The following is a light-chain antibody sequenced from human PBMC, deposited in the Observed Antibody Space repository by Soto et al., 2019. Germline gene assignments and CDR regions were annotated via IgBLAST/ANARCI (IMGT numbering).Light chain of an antibody. CDR3: QQYGSSPPP. V-gene: IGKV3-20*01. CDR2: GAS. CDR1: QSISRY. Sequence: IGLTQSPGTLSLSPGERTTLSCRASQSISRYLAWYQQKPGQGPRLLIYGASSRATGTPDRFSGSGSGTDFTLTINRLEPEDFALYYCQQYGSSPPPFGQGTKVDIK. J-gene: IGKJ1*01.